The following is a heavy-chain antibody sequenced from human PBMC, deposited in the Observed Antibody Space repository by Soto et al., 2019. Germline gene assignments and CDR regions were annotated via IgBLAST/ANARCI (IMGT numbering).Heavy chain of an antibody. Sequence: GGSLRLSCAASGFTISTYWMTWVRQAPGKGLEWVAGIKEDGSEEKFMDSVKGRFTISRDNAKNSLYLQMNSLRADDTAVYYCARGGGSFNLWGQGTPVTVSS. D-gene: IGHD2-15*01. J-gene: IGHJ4*02. V-gene: IGHV3-7*04. CDR3: ARGGGSFNL. CDR1: GFTISTYW. CDR2: IKEDGSEE.